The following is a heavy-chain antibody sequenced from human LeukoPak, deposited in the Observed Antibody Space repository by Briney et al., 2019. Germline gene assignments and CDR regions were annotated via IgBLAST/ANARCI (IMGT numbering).Heavy chain of an antibody. V-gene: IGHV3-48*04. J-gene: IGHJ4*02. CDR3: ARGSYYFDY. Sequence: GGSLRLSCAAYGFTISSYSMNWVRQDPGRGLEWVSYISFSVNTKYYGDSVKGRFTISRDNAKNSLYLQMNSLRAEDTAVYYCARGSYYFDYWGQGTLVTVSS. CDR2: ISFSVNTK. CDR1: GFTISSYS.